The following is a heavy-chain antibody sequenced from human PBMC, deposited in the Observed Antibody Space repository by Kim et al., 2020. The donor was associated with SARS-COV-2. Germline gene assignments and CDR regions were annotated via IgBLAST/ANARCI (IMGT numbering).Heavy chain of an antibody. CDR2: ISSSSSYI. J-gene: IGHJ6*02. CDR1: GFTFSSYS. Sequence: GGSLRLSCAASGFTFSSYSMNWVRQAPGKGLEWVSSISSSSSYIYYADSVKGRFTISRDNAKNSLYLQMNSLRAEDTAVYYCARGELWYPPTIYGMDVWGQGTTVTVSS. V-gene: IGHV3-21*01. D-gene: IGHD3-10*01. CDR3: ARGELWYPPTIYGMDV.